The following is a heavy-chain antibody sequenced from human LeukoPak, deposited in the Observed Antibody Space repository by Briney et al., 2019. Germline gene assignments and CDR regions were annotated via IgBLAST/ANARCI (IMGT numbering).Heavy chain of an antibody. D-gene: IGHD3-22*01. CDR2: ISSSGSTI. CDR1: GFTFSDYY. J-gene: IGHJ4*02. CDR3: ALHYYDSSTYIDY. Sequence: GGSLRLSCAASGFTFSDYYMSWIRQAPGKGLERVSYISSSGSTIFYAGSVKGRFTISRDNAKNSLYLQMNSLRAEDTAVYYCALHYYDSSTYIDYWGQGTLVTVSS. V-gene: IGHV3-11*04.